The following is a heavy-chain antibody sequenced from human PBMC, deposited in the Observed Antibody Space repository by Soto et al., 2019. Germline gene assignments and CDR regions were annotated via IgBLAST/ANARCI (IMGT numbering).Heavy chain of an antibody. Sequence: SVKVSCKASGGTFSSYAISWVRQAPGQGLEWMGGIIPIFGTANYAQKFQGRVTITADESTSTAYMELSSLRSEDMAVYYCARHVPAAGYYYGMDVWGQGTTVTVSS. J-gene: IGHJ6*02. CDR3: ARHVPAAGYYYGMDV. V-gene: IGHV1-69*13. CDR2: IIPIFGTA. D-gene: IGHD2-2*01. CDR1: GGTFSSYA.